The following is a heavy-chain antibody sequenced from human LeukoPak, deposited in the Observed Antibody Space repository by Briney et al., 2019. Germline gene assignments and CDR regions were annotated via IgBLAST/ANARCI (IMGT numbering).Heavy chain of an antibody. CDR2: IYYSGST. J-gene: IGHJ3*02. V-gene: IGHV4-39*07. CDR3: ARDLSRKPPAAGYDAFDI. D-gene: IGHD6-13*01. CDR1: GGSISSSSYY. Sequence: SETLSLTCTVSGGSISSSSYYWGWIRQPPGKGLEWIGSIYYSGSTYYNPSLKSRVTISVDTSKNQFSLKLSSVTAADTAVYYCARDLSRKPPAAGYDAFDIWGQGTMVTVSS.